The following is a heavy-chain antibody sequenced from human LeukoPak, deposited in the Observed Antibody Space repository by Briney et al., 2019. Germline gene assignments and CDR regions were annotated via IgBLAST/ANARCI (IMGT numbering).Heavy chain of an antibody. Sequence: ASVKVSCKVSGYTLTELSMHWVRQAPGKGLEWMGGFDPEDGDTIYAQKFQGRVTMTEGTSTDTAYMELSSLRSEDTAVYDCATGLIVGATYDDAFDIWGQGTMVTVSS. V-gene: IGHV1-24*01. CDR1: GYTLTELS. CDR2: FDPEDGDT. D-gene: IGHD1-26*01. CDR3: ATGLIVGATYDDAFDI. J-gene: IGHJ3*02.